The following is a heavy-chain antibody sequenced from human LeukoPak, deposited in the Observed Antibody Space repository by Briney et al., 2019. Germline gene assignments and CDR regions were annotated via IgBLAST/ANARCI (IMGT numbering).Heavy chain of an antibody. CDR2: ISYDGSNK. Sequence: GGSLRLSCAASGFTFSSYAMHWVRQAPGKGLEWVAVISYDGSNKYYADSVKGRFTISRDNSKNTLYLQMNSLSAEDTAVYYCAQRGTVTRGFDYWGQGTLVTVSS. CDR1: GFTFSSYA. J-gene: IGHJ4*02. CDR3: AQRGTVTRGFDY. V-gene: IGHV3-30*07. D-gene: IGHD4-17*01.